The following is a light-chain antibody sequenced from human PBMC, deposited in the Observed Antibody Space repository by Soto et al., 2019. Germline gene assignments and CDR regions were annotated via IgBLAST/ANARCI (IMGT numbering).Light chain of an antibody. Sequence: QSVLTQPAPVSGSPGQSITISCTGTSSDVGGYNYVSWYQQHPGKAPKLMIYDVSNRPSGVSNRFSGSKSGNTDSLTISGLQAEDEADYYCSSYTSSSTLGVFGTGTKVTVL. CDR2: DVS. CDR3: SSYTSSSTLGV. CDR1: SSDVGGYNY. J-gene: IGLJ1*01. V-gene: IGLV2-14*01.